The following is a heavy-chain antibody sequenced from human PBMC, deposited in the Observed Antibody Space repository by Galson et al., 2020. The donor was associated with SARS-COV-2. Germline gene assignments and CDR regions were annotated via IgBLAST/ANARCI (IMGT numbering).Heavy chain of an antibody. CDR3: ARHSPPDVLLGFGELRRSVDY. J-gene: IGHJ4*02. CDR1: GGSISSSSYY. D-gene: IGHD3-10*01. CDR2: IYYTGST. Sequence: SETLSLTCTVSGGSISSSSYYWGWIRQPPGKGLEWIGSIYYTGSTYYNPSLKSRVTISVDTSKNQFSLNLSSVTAADTAVYYCARHSPPDVLLGFGELRRSVDYWGQGTLGTVSS. V-gene: IGHV4-39*01.